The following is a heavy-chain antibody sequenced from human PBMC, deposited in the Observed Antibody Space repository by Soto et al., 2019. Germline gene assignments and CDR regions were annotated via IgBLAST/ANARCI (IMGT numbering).Heavy chain of an antibody. Sequence: SETLSLTCTVSGGSISSYYWSWIRQPPGKGLEWIGYIYYSGSTNYNPTLKSRVTISVDTSKNQFSLRLSSVTAADTAVYYCAREHLYYSDRKYNWFDPWGQGTLVTVSS. J-gene: IGHJ5*02. D-gene: IGHD3-22*01. CDR3: AREHLYYSDRKYNWFDP. CDR2: IYYSGST. V-gene: IGHV4-59*01. CDR1: GGSISSYY.